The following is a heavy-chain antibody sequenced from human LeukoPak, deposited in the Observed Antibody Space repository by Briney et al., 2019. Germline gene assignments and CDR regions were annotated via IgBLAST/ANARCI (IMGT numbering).Heavy chain of an antibody. CDR2: IYPVDSDT. V-gene: IGHV5-51*01. Sequence: GESLKISCKASGYSFTSYWIGWVRQMPGKGLEWMRIIYPVDSDTRYSPSFQGQVTISADKSISTAYLQWSRLKGSDTAMYYCARFEGFYFDYWGQGTLVTVSS. CDR3: ARFEGFYFDY. CDR1: GYSFTSYW. D-gene: IGHD3-9*01. J-gene: IGHJ4*02.